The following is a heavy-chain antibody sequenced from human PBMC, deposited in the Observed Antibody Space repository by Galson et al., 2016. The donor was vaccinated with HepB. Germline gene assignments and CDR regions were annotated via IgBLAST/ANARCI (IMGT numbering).Heavy chain of an antibody. CDR3: AKDLKDGTYYLDY. J-gene: IGHJ4*02. D-gene: IGHD5-24*01. V-gene: IGHV3-23*01. CDR1: GFSFSTCA. CDR2: ISGSGAAT. Sequence: SCAASGFSFSTCAMTWVRQAPGKGLEWVAAISGSGAATYYADSVQGRFSISRDNAKNTLGLQMNSLRVEDTAVYFCAKDLKDGTYYLDYWGQGTLVTVTA.